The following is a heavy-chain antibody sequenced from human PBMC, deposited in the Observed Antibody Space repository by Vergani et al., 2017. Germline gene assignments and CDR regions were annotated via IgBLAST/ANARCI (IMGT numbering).Heavy chain of an antibody. J-gene: IGHJ6*03. CDR1: GESFSGYY. D-gene: IGHD3-10*01. Sequence: QVQLQQWGAGLLKPSETLSLTCAVYGESFSGYYWSWIRQPPGKGREWIGEINHSGSTNYNPSLKSRVTISVDTSKYQFSLKLSSVTAADTAVYYCARAVRGGIMLSYYYYYYMDVGGKGTTVTVSS. CDR2: INHSGST. V-gene: IGHV4-34*01. CDR3: ARAVRGGIMLSYYYYYYMDV.